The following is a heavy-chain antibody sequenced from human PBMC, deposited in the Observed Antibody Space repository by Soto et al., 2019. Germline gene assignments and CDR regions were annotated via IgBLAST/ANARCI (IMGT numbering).Heavy chain of an antibody. CDR3: ALGGVVTAMHWFDP. D-gene: IGHD2-21*02. CDR1: GGTFSSYA. J-gene: IGHJ5*02. Sequence: ASVKVSCKASGGTFSSYAISWVRQAPGQGLEWMGGIIPIFGTANYAQKFQGRVTITADESTSTAYMELSSLRSEDTAVYYCALGGVVTAMHWFDPWGQGTLVTVSS. CDR2: IIPIFGTA. V-gene: IGHV1-69*13.